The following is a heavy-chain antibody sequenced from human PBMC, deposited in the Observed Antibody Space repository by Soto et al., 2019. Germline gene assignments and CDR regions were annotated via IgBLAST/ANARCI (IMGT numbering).Heavy chain of an antibody. V-gene: IGHV3-53*01. CDR3: ARVGDGGKYFDY. CDR2: IYSGGST. CDR1: GFTVSSNY. D-gene: IGHD2-15*01. J-gene: IGHJ4*02. Sequence: GGSLRLSCAASGFTVSSNYMSWVRQAPGKGLEWVSVIYSGGSTYYADSVKGRFTISRDNSKNTLYLQMNSLRAEDTAVYYWARVGDGGKYFDYWGQGTLVTVSS.